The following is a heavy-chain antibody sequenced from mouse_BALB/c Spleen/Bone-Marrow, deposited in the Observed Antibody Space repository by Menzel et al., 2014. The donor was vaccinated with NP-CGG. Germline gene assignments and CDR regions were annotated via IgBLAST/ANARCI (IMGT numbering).Heavy chain of an antibody. D-gene: IGHD4-1*01. CDR3: ASNWDYAMDY. Sequence: VHLVESGPGLVQPSQSLSITCTVSGFSLTSYGVHWVRQSPGKGLEWLGVIWSGGSTDYNAAFISRLSITKDNSKSQVFLKMNSLQANDTAIYYCASNWDYAMDYWGQGTSVTVSS. J-gene: IGHJ4*01. CDR2: IWSGGST. CDR1: GFSLTSYG. V-gene: IGHV2-2*02.